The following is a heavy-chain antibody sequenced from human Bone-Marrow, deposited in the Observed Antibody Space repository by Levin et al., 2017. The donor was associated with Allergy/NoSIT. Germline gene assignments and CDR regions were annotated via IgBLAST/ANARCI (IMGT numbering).Heavy chain of an antibody. CDR2: INAGDSNT. J-gene: IGHJ4*02. CDR1: GYTLTSYA. CDR3: ARDPRGYCTGGRCYSFDY. V-gene: IGHV1-3*01. D-gene: IGHD2-15*01. Sequence: GESLKISCKASGYTLTSYAMHWVRQAPGQRLEWMGWINAGDSNTQYSEKFQGRVTIIRDTPANTVYLELSSLRSEDTAVYYCARDPRGYCTGGRCYSFDYWGQGTLVAVSS.